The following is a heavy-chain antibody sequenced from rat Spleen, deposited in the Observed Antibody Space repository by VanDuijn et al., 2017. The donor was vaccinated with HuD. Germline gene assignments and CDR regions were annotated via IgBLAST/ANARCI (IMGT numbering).Heavy chain of an antibody. CDR2: ISYDGGST. D-gene: IGHD1-11*01. CDR1: GFTFSNYG. V-gene: IGHV5-22*01. CDR3: TRTYGGYTSHWFAY. J-gene: IGHJ3*01. Sequence: EVQLVESGGGLVQPGRSMKLSCAASGFTFSNYGMAWVRQAPKKGLEWVAYISYDGGSTYYRDPVKGRFTISRDNSKSTLYLQMNSLQTEDTATYFCTRTYGGYTSHWFAYWGQGTQVTVSS.